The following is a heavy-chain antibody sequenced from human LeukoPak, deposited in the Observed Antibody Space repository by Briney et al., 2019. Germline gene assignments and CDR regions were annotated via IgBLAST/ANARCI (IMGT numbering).Heavy chain of an antibody. CDR3: ARRRYSSGWYDF. D-gene: IGHD6-19*01. J-gene: IGHJ4*02. CDR1: GGSISSGSYY. CDR2: IYTSGST. V-gene: IGHV4-61*02. Sequence: PSQTLSLTCTVSGGSISSGSYYWRWIRQPAGKGLEWIGRIYTSGSTNSNPSLKSRVTIAVDASKNQFSLKLSSVTAADTAVYYCARRRYSSGWYDFWGQGTLVTVSS.